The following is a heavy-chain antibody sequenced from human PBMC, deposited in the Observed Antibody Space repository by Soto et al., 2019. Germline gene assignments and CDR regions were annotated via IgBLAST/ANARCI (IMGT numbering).Heavy chain of an antibody. CDR2: INADGSDR. V-gene: IGHV3-43D*04. D-gene: IGHD1-26*01. CDR1: EVTCVDYG. Sequence: VGLMIVWRRAAEVTCVDYGGHWISKSLRKGLEWVSFINADGSDRYYADSVKGRFTISRDNTKGSFYLQMDRLRLEDTAIYYCAKAKFYFDSSPFASWGQGTLVTVFS. CDR3: AKAKFYFDSSPFAS. J-gene: IGHJ4*02.